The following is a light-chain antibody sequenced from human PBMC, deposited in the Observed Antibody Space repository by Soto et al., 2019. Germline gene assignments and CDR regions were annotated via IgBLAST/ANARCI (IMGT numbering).Light chain of an antibody. CDR3: QQSYSTFRT. V-gene: IGKV1-39*01. CDR1: QSISTY. J-gene: IGKJ1*01. CDR2: AAS. Sequence: DIQMTHSPSSLSASVGDRVTITFRASQSISTYLNWYQQKPGKAPKLLIYAASSLQSGVPSRFSGSGSGTDFTLTISSLQPEDFATYYCQQSYSTFRTFGQGTKVDI.